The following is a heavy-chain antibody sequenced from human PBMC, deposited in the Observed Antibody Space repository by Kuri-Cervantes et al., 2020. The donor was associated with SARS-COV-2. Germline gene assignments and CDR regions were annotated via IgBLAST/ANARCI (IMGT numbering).Heavy chain of an antibody. CDR3: ARHVVEYYDSSGYFRGWGY. CDR2: IYFSGST. J-gene: IGHJ4*02. V-gene: IGHV4-39*01. D-gene: IGHD3-22*01. CDR1: GGSISSSSNY. Sequence: SETLSLTCTVSGGSISSSSNYWGRIRRPPGKGLEWIVSIYFSGSTYYNPSLKSRVTISVDSSKNQFSLKLSSVTAADTAVYYCARHVVEYYDSSGYFRGWGYWGQGTLVTVSS.